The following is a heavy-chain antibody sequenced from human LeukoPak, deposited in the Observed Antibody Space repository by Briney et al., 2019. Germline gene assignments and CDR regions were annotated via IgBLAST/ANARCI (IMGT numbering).Heavy chain of an antibody. J-gene: IGHJ4*02. CDR2: IYSGGST. D-gene: IGHD2-2*01. CDR3: ARVGDCGRASCYAIDH. V-gene: IGHV3-66*01. CDR1: GFTVSSND. Sequence: GGCLRLSCAAAGFTVSSNDMSWVRQAPGKGLEWVGIIYSGGSTYYTDSVRGRFIISRDISKNTLYLQMNSLRAEDTSVYYCARVGDCGRASCYAIDHWGQGTLVTVSS.